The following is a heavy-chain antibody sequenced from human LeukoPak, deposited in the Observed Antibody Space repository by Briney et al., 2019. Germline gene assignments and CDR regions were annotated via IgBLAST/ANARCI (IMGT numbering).Heavy chain of an antibody. J-gene: IGHJ4*02. CDR1: GDSVSSNSAA. V-gene: IGHV6-1*01. CDR2: TYYRSKWYN. D-gene: IGHD3-10*01. CDR3: ARDGDSSGSHPHY. Sequence: SQTLSLTCAISGDSVSSNSAAWNWIRQSPSRGLEWLGRTYYRSKWYNDYAVSMKSRITINPDTSKDQFSLQLNSVTPEDTAVYYCARDGDSSGSHPHYWGQGTLVTVSS.